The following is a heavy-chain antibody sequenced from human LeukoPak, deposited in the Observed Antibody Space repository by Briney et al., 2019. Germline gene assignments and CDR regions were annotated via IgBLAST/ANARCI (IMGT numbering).Heavy chain of an antibody. CDR3: AKDGVPATAPSDY. V-gene: IGHV3-23*01. Sequence: GGSLRPSCAASGFTFSSYAMSWVRQAPGKGLEWVSAISGSGGSTYYADSVKGRFTISRDNSKNTLYLQMNSLRAEDTAVYYCAKDGVPATAPSDYWGQGTLVTVSS. CDR1: GFTFSSYA. CDR2: ISGSGGST. J-gene: IGHJ4*02. D-gene: IGHD2-2*01.